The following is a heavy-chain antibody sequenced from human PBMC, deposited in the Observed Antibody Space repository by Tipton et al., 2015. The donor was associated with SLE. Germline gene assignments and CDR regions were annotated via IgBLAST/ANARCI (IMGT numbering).Heavy chain of an antibody. D-gene: IGHD5-12*01. CDR1: GGSVSSYY. CDR2: IYYTGSA. V-gene: IGHV4-59*08. J-gene: IGHJ4*02. Sequence: TLSLTCTVSGGSVSSYYWSWIRQSPGKGLEWIGYIYYTGSANYNPSLKSRVTMSVDTSKNQFSLKLSSVTAADTAVYYCARGGVATIRADYWGQGTLVTVSS. CDR3: ARGGVATIRADY.